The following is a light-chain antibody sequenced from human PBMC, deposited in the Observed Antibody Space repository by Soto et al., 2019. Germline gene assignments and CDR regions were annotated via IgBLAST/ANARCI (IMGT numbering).Light chain of an antibody. CDR2: DVY. V-gene: IGLV2-14*03. Sequence: QSVLTQPASVSGSPGQSIAISCTGVRTDVDGFDYVSWYQQHPGQAPQLIIYDVYNRPSGVSHRFSGSKSGDTSSLTISGLQAEDEANYTCTSDLSSTPFHVSVTGPKVTVL. CDR1: RTDVDGFDY. J-gene: IGLJ1*01. CDR3: TSDLSSTPFHV.